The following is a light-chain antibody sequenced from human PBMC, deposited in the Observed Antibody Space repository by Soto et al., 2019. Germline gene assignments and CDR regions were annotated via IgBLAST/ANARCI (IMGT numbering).Light chain of an antibody. CDR2: EVN. CDR3: SSYAGSSNV. V-gene: IGLV2-8*01. CDR1: SIDVGGYNY. Sequence: QSVLTQPPSASGPPGQSVAISCTGTSIDVGGYNYVSWYQQHPGKAPKLMIYEVNKRPSGVPDRFSGSKSGNTASLTVSGLQAEDEADYYCSSYAGSSNVFGTGTKVTVL. J-gene: IGLJ1*01.